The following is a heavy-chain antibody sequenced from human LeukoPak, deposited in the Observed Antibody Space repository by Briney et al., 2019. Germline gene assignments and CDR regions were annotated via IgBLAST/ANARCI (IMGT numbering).Heavy chain of an antibody. V-gene: IGHV3-7*05. Sequence: PGGSLRLSCAASGFTFSGHWMSWVRQAPGKGLEWVANIKEDGSEKYYVDSVKGRFTISRDNSKNSLYLQMNSLRAEDTAVYYCARDPSDTKGGNWFDPWGQGTLVTVSS. CDR2: IKEDGSEK. CDR1: GFTFSGHW. J-gene: IGHJ5*02. D-gene: IGHD5-18*01. CDR3: ARDPSDTKGGNWFDP.